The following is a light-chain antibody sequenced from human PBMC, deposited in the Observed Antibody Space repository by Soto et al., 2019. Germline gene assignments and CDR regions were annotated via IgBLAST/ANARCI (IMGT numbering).Light chain of an antibody. Sequence: DIQMTQSPSSLSASVGDRVTITCRASQSIRSYLNWYHQKPGKTPQLLIYGASNLQTGAPSRFTGTGSVTHFNLTISSLQPEDFATYYCQQSYTSPYTFGQGTKLEIK. V-gene: IGKV1-39*01. CDR1: QSIRSY. J-gene: IGKJ2*01. CDR2: GAS. CDR3: QQSYTSPYT.